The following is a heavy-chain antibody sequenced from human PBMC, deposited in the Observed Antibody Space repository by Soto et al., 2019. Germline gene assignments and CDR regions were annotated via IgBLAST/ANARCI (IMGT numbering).Heavy chain of an antibody. CDR2: ISYGGGTT. Sequence: PGXSLRLSCAASGFTFDDYGMSWVRQAPVNGLEWVSAISYGGGTTYYADSVKGRFTISRDNSKNTLYLQMNSLRAEDTAVYYCAKNPGYYYDSTGYHFDYWGQGTLVTVSS. V-gene: IGHV3-23*01. D-gene: IGHD3-22*01. J-gene: IGHJ4*02. CDR1: GFTFDDYG. CDR3: AKNPGYYYDSTGYHFDY.